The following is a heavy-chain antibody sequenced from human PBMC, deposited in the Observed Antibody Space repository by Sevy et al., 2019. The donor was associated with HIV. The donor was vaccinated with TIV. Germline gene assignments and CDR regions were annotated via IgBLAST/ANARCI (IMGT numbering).Heavy chain of an antibody. Sequence: GGSLRLSCAVYGFSFDDYAMHWVRQVPGKGLEWVAGISWNSAFIGYADSVKGRYTISRDNAKNSLYLQINNLIPEDTALYYCVKDGGSGSGPSAEYFHHWGQGTLVTVSS. CDR2: ISWNSAFI. CDR3: VKDGGSGSGPSAEYFHH. CDR1: GFSFDDYA. D-gene: IGHD6-19*01. V-gene: IGHV3-9*01. J-gene: IGHJ1*01.